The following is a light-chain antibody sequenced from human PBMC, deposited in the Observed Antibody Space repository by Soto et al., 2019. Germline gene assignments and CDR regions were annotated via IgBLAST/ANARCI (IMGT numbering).Light chain of an antibody. CDR3: QQYYDYPPLI. CDR2: GAS. CDR1: RNIKRK. J-gene: IGKJ4*01. Sequence: EIVMTQSPATLSLSPGERATLSCRASRNIKRKLAWYQQKPGQAPRLLISGASTRATGIPARFSGSGSGTEFTLTISSLQSEDFAVYYCQQYYDYPPLIFGGGTKVEIK. V-gene: IGKV3-15*01.